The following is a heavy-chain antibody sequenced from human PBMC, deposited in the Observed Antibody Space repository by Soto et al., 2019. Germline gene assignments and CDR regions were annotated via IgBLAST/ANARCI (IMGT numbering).Heavy chain of an antibody. V-gene: IGHV3-20*04. CDR2: VNWNGGST. D-gene: IGHD1-26*01. J-gene: IGHJ4*02. CDR1: GFTFDDYG. Sequence: EVQLVESGGGVLRPGGSLRLSCAASGFTFDDYGMSWARQAPGKGLEWVSGVNWNGGSTGYADSVKGRFIISRDNAKNALDLQMNRLRAEDTAFYYCVRGASLNFDYWGQGTLVTVSS. CDR3: VRGASLNFDY.